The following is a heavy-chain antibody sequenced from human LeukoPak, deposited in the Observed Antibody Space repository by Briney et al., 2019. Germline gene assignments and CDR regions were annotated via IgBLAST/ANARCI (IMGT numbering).Heavy chain of an antibody. V-gene: IGHV1-46*01. D-gene: IGHD3-22*01. CDR2: INPSGAST. J-gene: IGHJ4*02. Sequence: ASLKVSCKASGYTFTSYYMHWVRQAPGQGLEWMGIINPSGASTSYAQKFQGRVTMTRDTSTSTAYMELSSLRSEDTAIYYCARDNWVSDSSGPDYWGQGTQVTVSS. CDR3: ARDNWVSDSSGPDY. CDR1: GYTFTSYY.